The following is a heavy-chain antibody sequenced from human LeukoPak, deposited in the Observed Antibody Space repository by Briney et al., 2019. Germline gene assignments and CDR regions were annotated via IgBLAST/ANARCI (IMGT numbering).Heavy chain of an antibody. D-gene: IGHD3-3*01. Sequence: ASVKVSCKASGYTFTGYYMHWARQAPGQGLEWMGWINPNSGGTNYAQKFQGRVTMTRDTSISTAYMELSRLRSDDTAVYYCARGLPQYYDFWSGYDYWGQGTLVTVSS. V-gene: IGHV1-2*02. CDR2: INPNSGGT. CDR1: GYTFTGYY. CDR3: ARGLPQYYDFWSGYDY. J-gene: IGHJ4*02.